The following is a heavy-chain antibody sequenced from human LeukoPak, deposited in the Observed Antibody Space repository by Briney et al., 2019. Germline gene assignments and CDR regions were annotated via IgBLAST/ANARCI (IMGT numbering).Heavy chain of an antibody. CDR2: IYAGDSDT. J-gene: IGHJ5*02. CDR3: ARHGSGTNWFDP. Sequence: GVSLKISCQGSGYTFTNYWIGWVRQMPGKGLECMGIIYAGDSDTKYSPSLQGQVTFSVDKSINTAYLQWSSLKASDTAMYYCARHGSGTNWFDPWGQGTLVTVSS. CDR1: GYTFTNYW. V-gene: IGHV5-51*01.